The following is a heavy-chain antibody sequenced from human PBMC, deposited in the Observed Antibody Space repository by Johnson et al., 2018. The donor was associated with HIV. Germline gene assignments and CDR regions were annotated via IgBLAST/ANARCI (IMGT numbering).Heavy chain of an antibody. D-gene: IGHD2-15*01. CDR3: AKDRGSPGIPAAFDI. V-gene: IGHV3-33*06. J-gene: IGHJ3*02. CDR1: GFTFSSYG. Sequence: QVQLVESGGGVVQPGTSLRLSCEASGFTFSSYGMHWVRQAPGKGLEWAAVIWFDGSNKYYADSVKGRFTISRDNSKNTLYLQMNSLRAEDTAVYYCAKDRGSPGIPAAFDIWGQGTMVTVSS. CDR2: IWFDGSNK.